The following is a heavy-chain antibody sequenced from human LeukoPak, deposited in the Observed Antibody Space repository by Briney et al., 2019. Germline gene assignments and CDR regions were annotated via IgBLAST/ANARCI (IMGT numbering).Heavy chain of an antibody. V-gene: IGHV4-4*07. Sequence: SSETLSLTCTVSGGSISSYYWSWIRQPAGKGLEWIGRIYTSGSTNYNPSLKSRVTMSVDTSKNQFSLKLSSVTAADMAVYYCAREAPAAVTTGMDVWGQGTTVTVSS. CDR1: GGSISSYY. J-gene: IGHJ6*02. CDR3: AREAPAAVTTGMDV. CDR2: IYTSGST. D-gene: IGHD6-13*01.